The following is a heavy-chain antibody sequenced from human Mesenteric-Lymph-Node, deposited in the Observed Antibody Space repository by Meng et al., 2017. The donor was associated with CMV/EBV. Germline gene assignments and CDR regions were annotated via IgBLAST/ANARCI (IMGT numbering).Heavy chain of an antibody. Sequence: KASGSSFTGYYMHWVRQAPGQGLEWMGWINPHNGGTNYAQKFQGRVTMTRDTSISTAYMELSSLRSDDTAVYYCAGAQNYDFWSGFHWGQGTLVTVSS. J-gene: IGHJ4*02. CDR3: AGAQNYDFWSGFH. CDR2: INPHNGGT. V-gene: IGHV1-2*02. D-gene: IGHD3-3*01. CDR1: GSSFTGYY.